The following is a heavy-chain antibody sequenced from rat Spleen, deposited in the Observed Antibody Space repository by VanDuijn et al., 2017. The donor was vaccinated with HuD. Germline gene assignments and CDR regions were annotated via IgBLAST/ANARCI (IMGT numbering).Heavy chain of an antibody. J-gene: IGHJ2*01. Sequence: QVQLKESGPGLVQPSQTLSLACTVSGFSVTSYHVHWVRQPSGKGLEWLGVIWTDGSTEYNSALKSRMSIIRDTSESQVFLKMNSVQTEDTATYYCARENMYYGYNYFDYWGQGVMVTVSS. CDR2: IWTDGST. D-gene: IGHD1-9*01. V-gene: IGHV2-43*01. CDR3: ARENMYYGYNYFDY. CDR1: GFSVTSYH.